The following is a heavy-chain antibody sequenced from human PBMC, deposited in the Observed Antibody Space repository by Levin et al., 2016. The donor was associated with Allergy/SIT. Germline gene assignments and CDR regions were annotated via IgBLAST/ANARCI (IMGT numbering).Heavy chain of an antibody. CDR2: IYYSGST. D-gene: IGHD2-21*01. Sequence: PGKGLEWIGYIYYSGSTYYNPSLKSRVTISVDTSKNQFSLKLSSVTAADTAVYYCARVVVTRGNWFDPGAREPWSPSPQ. J-gene: IGHJ5*02. CDR3: ARVVVTRGNWFDP. V-gene: IGHV4-31*02.